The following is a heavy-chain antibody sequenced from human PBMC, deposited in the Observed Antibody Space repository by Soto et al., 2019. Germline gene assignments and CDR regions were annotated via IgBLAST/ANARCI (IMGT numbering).Heavy chain of an antibody. CDR2: IIPIFGTA. V-gene: IGHV1-69*01. Sequence: QVQLVQSGAEVKKPGSSVKVSCKASGGTFSSYAISWVRQAPGQGLEWMGGIIPIFGTANYAQKFQGRVTITADESTSTAYMELSSLRSEDTAVYYCVREGSHEEWELRYFDYWGQGTLVTVSS. CDR3: VREGSHEEWELRYFDY. D-gene: IGHD1-26*01. CDR1: GGTFSSYA. J-gene: IGHJ4*02.